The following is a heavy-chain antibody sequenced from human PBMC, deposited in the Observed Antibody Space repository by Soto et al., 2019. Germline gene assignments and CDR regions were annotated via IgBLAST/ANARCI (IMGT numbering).Heavy chain of an antibody. J-gene: IGHJ4*02. Sequence: QVQLVQSGAEVKKPGASVKVSCKASGYTFTSYAMHWVRQAPGQRLEWMGWINAGNGNTKYSQKFQGRVTITRDTAASTAYMELSSLRSEDTAVYYCAMGDSSSWYSLDYWGQGTLGTVSS. CDR1: GYTFTSYA. V-gene: IGHV1-3*01. CDR3: AMGDSSSWYSLDY. D-gene: IGHD6-13*01. CDR2: INAGNGNT.